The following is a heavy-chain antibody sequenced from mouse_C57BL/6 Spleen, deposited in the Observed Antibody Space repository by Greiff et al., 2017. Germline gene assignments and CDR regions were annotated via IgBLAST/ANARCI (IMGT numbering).Heavy chain of an antibody. CDR2: ISSGGSYT. CDR1: GFHFSSYG. J-gene: IGHJ1*03. V-gene: IGHV5-6*02. D-gene: IGHD1-1*01. CDR3: ARRDGSSYRYFYV. Sequence: EVKLMESGGDLVKPGGSLKLSCAASGFHFSSYGMSWVRQTPDMRLEWVATISSGGSYTYYPDSVKGRFTISRDNAKNTLYLQMRSLMSEDTAMYYFARRDGSSYRYFYVWGTGTTVTVSS.